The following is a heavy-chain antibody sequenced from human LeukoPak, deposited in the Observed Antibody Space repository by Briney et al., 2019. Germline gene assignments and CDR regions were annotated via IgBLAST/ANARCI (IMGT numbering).Heavy chain of an antibody. V-gene: IGHV1-2*02. CDR3: ARDHSLLMVYAFFDY. J-gene: IGHJ4*02. CDR1: VYIFTGYY. Sequence: GASVKVSCKASVYIFTGYYMHCVRQAPGQGLEWMGWINPNSGGTNYAQKFQGRVTMTRDTSISTAYMELSRLRSDDTAVYYCARDHSLLMVYAFFDYWGQGTLVTVSS. CDR2: INPNSGGT. D-gene: IGHD2-8*01.